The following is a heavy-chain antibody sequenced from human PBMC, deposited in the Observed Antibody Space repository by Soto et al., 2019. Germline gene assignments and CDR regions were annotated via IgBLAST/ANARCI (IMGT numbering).Heavy chain of an antibody. CDR1: GYTFTGYY. CDR3: ARARSGGYTYGPGLDY. D-gene: IGHD5-18*01. V-gene: IGHV1-2*02. Sequence: ASVKVSCKASGYTFTGYYIHWVRQAPGQGPEWMGWINPYSGGTDFAQKFEGRVAMTGDTSINTAYMELSSLRSDDTAVYFCARARSGGYTYGPGLDYWGQGTLVTVSS. CDR2: INPYSGGT. J-gene: IGHJ4*02.